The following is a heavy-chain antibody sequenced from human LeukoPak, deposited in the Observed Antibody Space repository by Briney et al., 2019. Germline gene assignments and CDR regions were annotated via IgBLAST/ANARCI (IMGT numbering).Heavy chain of an antibody. Sequence: GGSLRLSCAASGFTFNTYYMTWVRQAPGKGLEWVAGIKQDGSENYYMDSVKGRFTISRDNSKNSLYLQMNSLRVEDTAVYYCAREMGSGYPHFDYWGQGTLVTVSS. V-gene: IGHV3-7*01. CDR3: AREMGSGYPHFDY. CDR1: GFTFNTYY. CDR2: IKQDGSEN. J-gene: IGHJ4*02. D-gene: IGHD3-3*01.